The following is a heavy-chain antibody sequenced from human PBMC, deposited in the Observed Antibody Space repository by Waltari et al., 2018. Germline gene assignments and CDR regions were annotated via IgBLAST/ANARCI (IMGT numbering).Heavy chain of an antibody. V-gene: IGHV3-23*04. CDR3: AKFAVSLRLSLRGNFFDY. D-gene: IGHD2-15*01. CDR1: GFTLGSYA. J-gene: IGHJ4*02. CDR2: ISANSDTT. Sequence: EVQLVESGGGLEQPGGSLTLSCAASGFTLGSYAMSWVRQAPGKGLEWISGISANSDTTYYADSVKGRFTIFRDNSKSTLFLQMTSLRAEDTAVYFCAKFAVSLRLSLRGNFFDYWGRGTLVTVSS.